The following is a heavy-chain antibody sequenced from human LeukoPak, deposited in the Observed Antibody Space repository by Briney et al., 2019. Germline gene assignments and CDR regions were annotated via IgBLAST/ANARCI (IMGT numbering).Heavy chain of an antibody. Sequence: SETLSLTCAVYGGSFSGYYWSWIRQPPGKGLEWIGEINHSGSTNYNPSLKSRVTISVDTSKNQFSLKLSSVTAADTAVYYCARDLGILWFGEKEVDYWGQGTLVTVSS. CDR3: ARDLGILWFGEKEVDY. D-gene: IGHD3-10*01. V-gene: IGHV4-34*01. CDR2: INHSGST. CDR1: GGSFSGYY. J-gene: IGHJ4*02.